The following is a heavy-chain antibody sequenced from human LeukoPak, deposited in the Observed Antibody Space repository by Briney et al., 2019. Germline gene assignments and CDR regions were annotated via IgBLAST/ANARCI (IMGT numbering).Heavy chain of an antibody. CDR3: CYGSSSSIFDY. Sequence: ASVKVSCKASGGTFSSYAISWVRQAPGQGLEWMGGIIHIFDTANYAQKFQGRVTITADESTSTAYMELSSLRSEDTAVYYCCYGSSSSIFDYWGQGTLVTVSS. CDR1: GGTFSSYA. D-gene: IGHD6-6*01. CDR2: IIHIFDTA. J-gene: IGHJ4*02. V-gene: IGHV1-69*13.